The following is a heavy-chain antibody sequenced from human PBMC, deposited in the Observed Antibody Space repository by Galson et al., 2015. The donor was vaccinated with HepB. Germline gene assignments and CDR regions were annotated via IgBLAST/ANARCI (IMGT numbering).Heavy chain of an antibody. CDR1: GYTFTGYY. Sequence: SVKVSCKASGYTFTGYYMHWVRQAPGQGLEWMGRINPNSGGTNYAQKFQGRVTMTRDTSISTAYMELSRLRSDDTAVYYCARDRGYDILTGYDAFDIWGQGTMVTVSS. V-gene: IGHV1-2*06. J-gene: IGHJ3*02. CDR3: ARDRGYDILTGYDAFDI. CDR2: INPNSGGT. D-gene: IGHD3-9*01.